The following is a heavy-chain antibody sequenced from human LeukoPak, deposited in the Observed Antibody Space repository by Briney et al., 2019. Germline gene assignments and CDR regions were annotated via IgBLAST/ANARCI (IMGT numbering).Heavy chain of an antibody. V-gene: IGHV1-2*02. J-gene: IGHJ5*02. CDR2: IHRNSGAT. CDR3: AREREATGYSSLDP. D-gene: IGHD3-9*01. Sequence: ASVKVSCKAFGYTFSDYYMHWVRQAPGQGLEWMGWIHRNSGATRYAQKFQGRLTMTRDTSMKTLYMYLTRLTSDDTAVHWCAREREATGYSSLDPWGQGTLVTVSS. CDR1: GYTFSDYY.